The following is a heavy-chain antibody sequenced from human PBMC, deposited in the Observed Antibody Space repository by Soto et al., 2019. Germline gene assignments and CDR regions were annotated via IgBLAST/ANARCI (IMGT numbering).Heavy chain of an antibody. CDR1: GYTFTNFG. CDR2: ISAYNGTT. D-gene: IGHD3-16*01. V-gene: IGHV1-18*01. J-gene: IGHJ4*02. Sequence: QVQLVQSGAEVKKPGASVKVSCKTSGYTFTNFGLSWVRQAPGQGLEWMGWISAYNGTTNSAHNFQGRVTMTTDTTTSTAYMELRSLPSDHPAVSFRARGGTPIASWGQGPLVTVSS. CDR3: ARGGTPIAS.